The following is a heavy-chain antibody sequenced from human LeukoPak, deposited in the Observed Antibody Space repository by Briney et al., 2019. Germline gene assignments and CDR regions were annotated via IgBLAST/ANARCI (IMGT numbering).Heavy chain of an antibody. Sequence: SETLSLTCTVSGGSISSYYWSWIRQPPGKGLEWIGYIYYSGSTNYNPSLKSRVTISVDTSKNQFSLKLSSVTAADTAVYYCARRGDSSGYYANWGQGTLVIVSS. CDR2: IYYSGST. CDR1: GGSISSYY. D-gene: IGHD3-22*01. V-gene: IGHV4-59*08. CDR3: ARRGDSSGYYAN. J-gene: IGHJ4*02.